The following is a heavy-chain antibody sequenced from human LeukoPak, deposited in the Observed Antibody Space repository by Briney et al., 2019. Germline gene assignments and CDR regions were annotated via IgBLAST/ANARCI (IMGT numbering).Heavy chain of an antibody. D-gene: IGHD3-10*01. Sequence: SETLSLTCTVSGGSISTYYWSWIRQPPGKGLEWIGHVHYSRNTNSNPSLKSRITMSVDTSKNQFSLKLSSVTAADTAVYFCARDTFYSETGSFEDWFDPWGQGTLVTVSS. CDR1: GGSISTYY. V-gene: IGHV4-59*01. CDR2: VHYSRNT. J-gene: IGHJ5*02. CDR3: ARDTFYSETGSFEDWFDP.